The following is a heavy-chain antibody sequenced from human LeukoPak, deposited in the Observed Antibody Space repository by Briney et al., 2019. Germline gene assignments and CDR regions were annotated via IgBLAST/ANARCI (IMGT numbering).Heavy chain of an antibody. V-gene: IGHV3-64D*09. J-gene: IGHJ4*02. CDR3: VKAGYSYAPFDY. CDR1: GFIFSSYA. Sequence: PGGCLRLSCSASGFIFSSYAMHWVRQTPGKGLEYVSAISSNGGSTYYADSVKGRFTISRDNSKNTLYLQMSSLRPDDTAVYYCVKAGYSYAPFDYWGQGTLVTVS. D-gene: IGHD5-18*01. CDR2: ISSNGGST.